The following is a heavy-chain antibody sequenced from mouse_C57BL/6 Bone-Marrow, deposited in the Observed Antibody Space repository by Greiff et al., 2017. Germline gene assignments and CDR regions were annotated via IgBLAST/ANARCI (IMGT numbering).Heavy chain of an antibody. Sequence: EVQLQQSGGDLVKPGGSLKLSCAASGFTFTDYYMSWVRQPPGKALEWLGFIRNKANGYTTEYSASVKGRFTISRDNSQSILYLQMNALRAEDSATYYCARYPVDYWGQGTTLTVSS. J-gene: IGHJ2*01. V-gene: IGHV7-3*01. CDR2: IRNKANGYTT. CDR3: ARYPVDY. CDR1: GFTFTDYY.